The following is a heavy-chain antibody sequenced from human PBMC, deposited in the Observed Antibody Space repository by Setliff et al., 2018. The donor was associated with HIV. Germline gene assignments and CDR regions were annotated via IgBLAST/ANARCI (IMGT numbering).Heavy chain of an antibody. CDR3: ARGGCGVDCYKYNWFDP. CDR1: SVSGGSINSGSYY. CDR2: IYTNGNT. D-gene: IGHD2-21*02. V-gene: IGHV4-61*02. Sequence: NPSETLSLTCTVSVSGGSINSGSYYWTWIRQPAGRGLEWIGRIYTNGNTNCNPSFESRVSISIDTSKNQFSLQLTSVTAADTAVYYCARGGCGVDCYKYNWFDPWGQGTLVTVSS. J-gene: IGHJ5*02.